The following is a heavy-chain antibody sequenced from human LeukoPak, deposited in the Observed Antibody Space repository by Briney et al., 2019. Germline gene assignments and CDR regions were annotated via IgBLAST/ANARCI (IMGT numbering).Heavy chain of an antibody. CDR1: GYTFTGYY. CDR2: INPNSGGT. D-gene: IGHD6-13*01. V-gene: IGHV1-2*02. Sequence: ASVKVSCKASGYTFTGYYMHWERQAPGQGLEWMGWINPNSGGTNYAQKFQGRVTMTRDTSISTAYMELSRLRSDDTAVYYCARESYSSSWYGHYFDYWGQGTLVTVSS. J-gene: IGHJ4*02. CDR3: ARESYSSSWYGHYFDY.